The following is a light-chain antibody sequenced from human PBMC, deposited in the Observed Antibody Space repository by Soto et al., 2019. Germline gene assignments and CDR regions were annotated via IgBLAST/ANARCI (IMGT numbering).Light chain of an antibody. Sequence: QSVLAQPPSVSGATGQRVTISCSGTSSSIGAGYEVHWYHQLPGTAPKLVVSGNGNRPSGVPDRLSASKSGTSASLAITGLQAEDEGHYYCQSYDKRLTAYVFGTGTKVTVL. CDR1: SSSIGAGYE. V-gene: IGLV1-40*01. CDR3: QSYDKRLTAYV. CDR2: GNG. J-gene: IGLJ1*01.